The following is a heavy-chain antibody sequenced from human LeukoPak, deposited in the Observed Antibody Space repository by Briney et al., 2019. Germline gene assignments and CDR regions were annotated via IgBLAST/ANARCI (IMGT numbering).Heavy chain of an antibody. CDR1: GGSISSSSYY. Sequence: SETLSLTCTVSGGSISSSSYYRGWIRLPPGKGLEWIGSIYYSGSTYYNPSLKSRVTISVDTSKNQFSLKLSSVTAADTAVYYCARHAYKWQWLVVFDYWGQGTLVTVSS. CDR2: IYYSGST. D-gene: IGHD6-19*01. J-gene: IGHJ4*02. V-gene: IGHV4-39*01. CDR3: ARHAYKWQWLVVFDY.